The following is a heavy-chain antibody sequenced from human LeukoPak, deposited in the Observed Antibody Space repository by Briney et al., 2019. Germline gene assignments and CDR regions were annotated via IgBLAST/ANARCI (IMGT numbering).Heavy chain of an antibody. J-gene: IGHJ2*01. D-gene: IGHD3-3*01. CDR2: IYYSGST. CDR3: ASTIFRWYFDL. CDR1: GGSISSYY. V-gene: IGHV4-59*01. Sequence: SETLSLTCTVSGGSISSYYWSWIRQPPGKGLEWIGYIYYSGSTNYNPSLKSRVTISVDTSKNQFSLKLSSVTAADTAVYYCASTIFRWYFDLWGRGTLVTVSS.